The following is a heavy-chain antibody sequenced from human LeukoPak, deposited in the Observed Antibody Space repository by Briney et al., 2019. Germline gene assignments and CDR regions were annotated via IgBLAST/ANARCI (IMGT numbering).Heavy chain of an antibody. CDR2: IYYSGST. J-gene: IGHJ4*02. CDR1: GGSFSGYY. Sequence: SETLSLTCAVYGGSFSGYYWSWIRQPPGKGLEWIGSIYYSGSTYYNPSLKSRVTISVDTSKNQFSLKLSSVTAADTAVYYCARQVRYPPIGYCSSTSCYHFDYWGQGTLVTVSS. V-gene: IGHV4-39*01. D-gene: IGHD2-2*01. CDR3: ARQVRYPPIGYCSSTSCYHFDY.